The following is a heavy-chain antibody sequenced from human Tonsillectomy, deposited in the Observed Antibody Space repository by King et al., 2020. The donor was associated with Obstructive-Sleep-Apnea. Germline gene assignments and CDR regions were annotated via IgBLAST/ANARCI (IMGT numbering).Heavy chain of an antibody. D-gene: IGHD3-16*01. V-gene: IGHV3-49*03. CDR2: IRSTPFGGTT. Sequence: VQLVESGGGLVQPGRSLRLSCTASGFTFGDYGLSWFRQAPGKGLEWVGFIRSTPFGGTTEYAASVKGRFTISRDDSKSIAYLQMNSLKTEDTAVYYCARVLDYYVWGSYYYWGQGTLVTVSS. CDR1: GFTFGDYG. CDR3: ARVLDYYVWGSYYY. J-gene: IGHJ4*02.